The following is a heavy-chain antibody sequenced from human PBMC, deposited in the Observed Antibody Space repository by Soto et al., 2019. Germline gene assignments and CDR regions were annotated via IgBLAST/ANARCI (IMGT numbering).Heavy chain of an antibody. CDR2: IFHNGNT. D-gene: IGHD4-17*01. Sequence: QVQLLASGPGLVKPSETLSLTCTVSGNSISDYYWSWIRQPPGKGLGWIGYIFHNGNTNYNPSLKRRVTMSVDTAKNQFSLRLSSVTAADTALYYCARDVGGTVTLEAAFDFGGQGTMVTVS. J-gene: IGHJ3*01. CDR3: ARDVGGTVTLEAAFDF. CDR1: GNSISDYY. V-gene: IGHV4-59*01.